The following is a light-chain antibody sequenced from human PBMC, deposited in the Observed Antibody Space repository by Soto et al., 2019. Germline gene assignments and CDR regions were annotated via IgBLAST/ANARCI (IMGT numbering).Light chain of an antibody. Sequence: LTQSPCTLSLYPGERATLSCRASQSVSSSYLAWYQQKPGQPPRLLIYGASSRATGIPDRFSGSGSGTDFTLTISRLEPEDFAVYYCQQYGSSPLTFGGGTKVDIK. CDR2: GAS. J-gene: IGKJ4*01. V-gene: IGKV3-20*01. CDR1: QSVSSSY. CDR3: QQYGSSPLT.